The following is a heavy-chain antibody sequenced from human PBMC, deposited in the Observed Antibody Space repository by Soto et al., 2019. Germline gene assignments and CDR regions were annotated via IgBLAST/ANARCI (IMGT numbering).Heavy chain of an antibody. CDR1: GFTFSSYA. CDR2: ISYDGSNK. V-gene: IGHV3-30-3*01. Sequence: PGGSLRLSCAASGFTFSSYAMHWVRQAPGKGLEWVAVISYDGSNKYYADSVKGRFTISRDNSKNTLYLQMNSLRAEDTAVYYCARDRDYGGNSGFDYWGQGTLVTVS. D-gene: IGHD4-17*01. CDR3: ARDRDYGGNSGFDY. J-gene: IGHJ4*02.